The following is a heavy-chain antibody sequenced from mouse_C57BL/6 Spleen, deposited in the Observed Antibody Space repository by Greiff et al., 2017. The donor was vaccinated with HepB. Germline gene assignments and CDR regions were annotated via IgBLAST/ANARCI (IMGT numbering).Heavy chain of an antibody. CDR3: ARAGDYDVDWFAY. CDR2: ISSGSSTI. V-gene: IGHV5-17*01. Sequence: EVQGVESGGGLVKPGGSLKLSCAASGFTFSDYGMHWVRQAPEKGLEWVAYISSGSSTIYYADTVKGRFTISRDNAKNTLFLQMTSLRSEDTAMYSCARAGDYDVDWFAYWGQGTLVTVSA. CDR1: GFTFSDYG. J-gene: IGHJ3*01. D-gene: IGHD2-4*01.